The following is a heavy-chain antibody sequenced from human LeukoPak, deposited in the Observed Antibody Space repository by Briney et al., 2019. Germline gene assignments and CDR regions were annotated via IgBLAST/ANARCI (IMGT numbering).Heavy chain of an antibody. D-gene: IGHD3-9*01. CDR1: GGSLSGYY. Sequence: PSETLSLTCAVYGGSLSGYYWSWIRQPPGKGLEWIGEINHSGSTNYNPSLKSRVTISVDTSKNQFSLKLSSVTAADTAVYYCARANPVSYYDILTGFPPVYYFDYWGQGTLVTVSS. CDR2: INHSGST. J-gene: IGHJ4*02. V-gene: IGHV4-34*01. CDR3: ARANPVSYYDILTGFPPVYYFDY.